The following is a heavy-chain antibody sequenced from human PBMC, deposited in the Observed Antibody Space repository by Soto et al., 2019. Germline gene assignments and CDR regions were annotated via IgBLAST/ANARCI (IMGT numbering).Heavy chain of an antibody. CDR1: GLDFTYYA. V-gene: IGHV3-30*18. J-gene: IGHJ4*02. Sequence: QVQLVESGGGAVQPGASLRLSCVASGLDFTYYAMHWVRQAPGKGLESVAVMSSDGSKIHHTDSVKGRFTISRDNSKNTLYLQMNSLRKEDTAVYFCAKDEGVGGTLGLFDYSGQGTLVSVSS. CDR2: MSSDGSKI. D-gene: IGHD1-26*01. CDR3: AKDEGVGGTLGLFDY.